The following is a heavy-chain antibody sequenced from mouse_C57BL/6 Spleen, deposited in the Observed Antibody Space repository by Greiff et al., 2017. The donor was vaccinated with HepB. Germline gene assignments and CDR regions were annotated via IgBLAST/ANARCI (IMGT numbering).Heavy chain of an antibody. CDR3: ARWDYGSSYAMDY. CDR1: GYTFTSYT. J-gene: IGHJ4*01. Sequence: GASVKMSCKASGYTFTSYTMHWVKQRPGQGLEWIGYINPSSGYTKYNQKFKDKATLTADKSSSTAYMQLSSLTSEDSAVYYCARWDYGSSYAMDYWGQGTSVTVSS. D-gene: IGHD1-1*01. V-gene: IGHV1-4*01. CDR2: INPSSGYT.